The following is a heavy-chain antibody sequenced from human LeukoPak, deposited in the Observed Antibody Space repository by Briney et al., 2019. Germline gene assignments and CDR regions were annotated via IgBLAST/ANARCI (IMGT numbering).Heavy chain of an antibody. V-gene: IGHV1-2*02. CDR1: GYTFTGYY. D-gene: IGHD6-13*01. J-gene: IGHJ6*03. CDR2: INPNSGGT. CDR3: ARDRGLDIAAAGKFRHYYYYMDV. Sequence: ASVKVSCKTSGYTFTGYYMHWVRQAPGQGLEWMGWINPNSGGTNYAQKFQGRVTMTRDTSISTAYMELSRLRSDDTAVYYCARDRGLDIAAAGKFRHYYYYMDVWGKGTTVTVSS.